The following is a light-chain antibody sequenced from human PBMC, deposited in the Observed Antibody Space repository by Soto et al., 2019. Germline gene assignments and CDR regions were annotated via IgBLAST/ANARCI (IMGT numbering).Light chain of an antibody. CDR1: QSIRRS. J-gene: IGKJ1*01. CDR3: QQSSTALWT. Sequence: DIQMTQSPSSLSASIGDRVTITYRASQSIRRSLNWYQQKPGKAPNLLIYAASNLQSGVPSRFSGSGSGTDFTLTISSLQPEDVGTYSCQQSSTALWTFGQGTKVDI. CDR2: AAS. V-gene: IGKV1-39*01.